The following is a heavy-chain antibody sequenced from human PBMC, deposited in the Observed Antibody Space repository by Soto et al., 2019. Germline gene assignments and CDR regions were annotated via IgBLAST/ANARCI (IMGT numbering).Heavy chain of an antibody. V-gene: IGHV3-30-3*01. CDR3: ASTSSPERGKSDY. CDR2: ISYDGSNK. D-gene: IGHD7-27*01. CDR1: GFTFSSYA. J-gene: IGHJ4*02. Sequence: PGGSLRLSCAASGFTFSSYAMHWVRQAPGKGLEWVAVISYDGSNKYYADSVKGRFTISRDNSKNTLYLQMNSLRAEDTAVYYCASTSSPERGKSDYWGQGTLVTVSS.